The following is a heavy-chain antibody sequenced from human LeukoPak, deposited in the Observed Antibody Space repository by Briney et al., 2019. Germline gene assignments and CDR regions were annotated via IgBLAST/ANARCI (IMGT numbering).Heavy chain of an antibody. V-gene: IGHV4-39*07. J-gene: IGHJ4*02. D-gene: IGHD3-9*01. Sequence: PSETLSLTCTVSGGSISSSSYYWGWIRQPPGKGLEWIGSIYYSGSTYYNPSLKSRVTISVDTSKNQFSLKLSSVTAADTAVYYCARTGTARNPRLTGYYFDYWGQGTLVTVSS. CDR2: IYYSGST. CDR1: GGSISSSSYY. CDR3: ARTGTARNPRLTGYYFDY.